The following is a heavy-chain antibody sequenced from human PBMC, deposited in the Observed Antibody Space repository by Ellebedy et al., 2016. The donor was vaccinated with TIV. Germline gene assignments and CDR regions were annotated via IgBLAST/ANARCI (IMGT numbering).Heavy chain of an antibody. Sequence: SETLSLTCAVYGGSFSGYYWSWIRQPPGKGLEWIGEINHSGSTNYNPSLKSRVTISVETSKNQFSLKLSSVTAADTAVYYCAREGYCSGGSCSLHNWFDPWGQGTLVTVSS. J-gene: IGHJ5*02. CDR1: GGSFSGYY. CDR2: INHSGST. CDR3: AREGYCSGGSCSLHNWFDP. V-gene: IGHV4-34*01. D-gene: IGHD2-15*01.